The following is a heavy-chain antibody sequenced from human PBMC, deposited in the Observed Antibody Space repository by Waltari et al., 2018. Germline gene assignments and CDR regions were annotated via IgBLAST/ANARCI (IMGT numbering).Heavy chain of an antibody. V-gene: IGHV4-39*07. CDR3: AREYGGWYVLYYYYYMDV. CDR1: GGSISSSSYY. D-gene: IGHD6-19*01. J-gene: IGHJ6*03. Sequence: QLQLQELGPGLVKPSETLSLTCTVSGGSISSSSYYWGWIRQPPGKGLEWIGSIYYSGSTYYNPSLKSRVTISVDTSKNQFSLKLSSVTAADTAVYYCAREYGGWYVLYYYYYMDVWGKGTTVTISS. CDR2: IYYSGST.